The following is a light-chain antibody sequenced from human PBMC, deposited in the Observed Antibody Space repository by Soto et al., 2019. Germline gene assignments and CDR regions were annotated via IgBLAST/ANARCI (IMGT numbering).Light chain of an antibody. CDR1: QYVSVRF. J-gene: IGKJ1*01. CDR3: QQYGGSTRT. CDR2: GAS. V-gene: IGKV3-20*01. Sequence: EIVLTQSPGTLSLSPGESATLSCRASQYVSVRFLAWYQQKPGQAPRLLIYGASDRATGIPDRITGSGSGTDFTLSISRLEPEDFAVYYCQQYGGSTRTFGQGTKVDNK.